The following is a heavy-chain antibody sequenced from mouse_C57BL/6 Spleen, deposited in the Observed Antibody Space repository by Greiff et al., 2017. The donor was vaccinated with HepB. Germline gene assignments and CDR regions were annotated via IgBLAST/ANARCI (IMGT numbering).Heavy chain of an antibody. CDR3: ARHGTTVYYFDY. J-gene: IGHJ2*01. V-gene: IGHV5-6*01. CDR2: ISSGGSYT. Sequence: EVKLQESGGDLVKPGGSLKLSCAASGFTFSSYGMSWVRQTPDKRLEWVATISSGGSYTYYPDSVKGRFTISRDNAKNTLYLQMSSLKSEDTAMYYCARHGTTVYYFDYWGQGTTLTVSS. CDR1: GFTFSSYG. D-gene: IGHD3-3*01.